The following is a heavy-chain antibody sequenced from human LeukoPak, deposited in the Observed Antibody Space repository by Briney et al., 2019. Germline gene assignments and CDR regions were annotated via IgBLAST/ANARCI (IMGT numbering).Heavy chain of an antibody. J-gene: IGHJ4*02. CDR2: ISSSGSTI. CDR1: GSTFSSYE. D-gene: IGHD3-22*01. CDR3: ARDHWYYDSSGYYSGNFDY. V-gene: IGHV3-48*03. Sequence: TGGSLRLSCAASGSTFSSYEMNWVRQAPGKGLEWVSYISSSGSTIYYADPVKGRFTISRDKAKNSLDLQMNSLRAEDTAVYYCARDHWYYDSSGYYSGNFDYWGQGTLVTVSS.